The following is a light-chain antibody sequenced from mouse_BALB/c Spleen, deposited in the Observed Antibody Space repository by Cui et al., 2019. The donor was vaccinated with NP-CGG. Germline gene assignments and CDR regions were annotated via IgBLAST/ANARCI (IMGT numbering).Light chain of an antibody. CDR1: TEAVTTSNY. CDR2: GTN. J-gene: IGLJ1*01. V-gene: IGLV1*01. Sequence: AFVTLDSALPTPSGEKVTLTCRSSTEAVTTSNYANWVQEKPDHLFTVLIGGTNNRAPGFPARFSGSLIGDKAALTITGAQTEDEAIYFCALWYSNHWVFGGGTKLTVL. CDR3: ALWYSNHWV.